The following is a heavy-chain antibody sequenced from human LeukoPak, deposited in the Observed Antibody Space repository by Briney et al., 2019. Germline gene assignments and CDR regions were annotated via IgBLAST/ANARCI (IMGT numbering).Heavy chain of an antibody. CDR2: IIPIFGTA. D-gene: IGHD3-10*01. J-gene: IGHJ4*02. CDR1: GGTFSSYA. CDR3: AIGPALSGSISQSDY. Sequence: SVKVSCKASGGTFSSYAISWVRQAPGQGLEWMGGIIPIFGTANYAQKFQGRVTITTDESTSTAYMELSSLRSEDTAVYYCAIGPALSGSISQSDYWGQGTLVTVSS. V-gene: IGHV1-69*05.